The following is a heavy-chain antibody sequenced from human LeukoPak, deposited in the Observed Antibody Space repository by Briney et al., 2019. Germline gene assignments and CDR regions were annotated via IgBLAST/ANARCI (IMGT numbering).Heavy chain of an antibody. V-gene: IGHV4-39*01. Sequence: SETLSLTCTVSGGSISSSTYYWGWIRQPPGKGLEWIGSIYYSGSTYYNPSLKSRVTISVDTSKNQFSLKLSSVTAADTAVYYCARVRTGYSSSWGFSRRKGWFDPWGQGTLVTVSS. CDR3: ARVRTGYSSSWGFSRRKGWFDP. J-gene: IGHJ5*02. D-gene: IGHD6-13*01. CDR1: GGSISSSTYY. CDR2: IYYSGST.